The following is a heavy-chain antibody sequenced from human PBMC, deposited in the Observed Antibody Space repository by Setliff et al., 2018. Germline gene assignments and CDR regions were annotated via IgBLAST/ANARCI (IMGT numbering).Heavy chain of an antibody. J-gene: IGHJ3*02. D-gene: IGHD3-16*01. CDR3: ARGVVNWAAFNI. CDR1: GGSFGSYA. Sequence: SVKVSCKVSGGSFGSYAISWVRQAPGQGPEWLGRIIPVLDTTDYSPKFQDRLTITADEPSRTVNMELHSLRSEDTALYYCARGVVNWAAFNIWGQGTMVTVSS. V-gene: IGHV1-69*11. CDR2: IIPVLDTT.